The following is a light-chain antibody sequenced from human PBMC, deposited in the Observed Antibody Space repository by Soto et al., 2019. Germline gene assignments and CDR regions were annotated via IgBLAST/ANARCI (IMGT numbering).Light chain of an antibody. Sequence: QSVLTQPPSASWTPGQRVAISCSGGSSNIGANPVNWFLHLPGTAPKLLIYSDNQRPSGVPDRFSGSKSGTSASLTISGLQSEDEADYFCSAWDDSIYGPVFGGGTKLTVL. CDR2: SDN. V-gene: IGLV1-44*01. CDR1: SSNIGANP. CDR3: SAWDDSIYGPV. J-gene: IGLJ2*01.